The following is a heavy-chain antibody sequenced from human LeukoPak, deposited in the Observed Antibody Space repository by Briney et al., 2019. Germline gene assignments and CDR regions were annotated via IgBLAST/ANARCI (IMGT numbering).Heavy chain of an antibody. Sequence: GGSLRLSCAASGFTVSSNYMNWVRQAPGKGLEWVSVIYSGGSTYYADSVKGRFTISRDNSKNTLYLQMNSLRAEDTAVYYCARVSFDWLLNYYFDYWGQGTLVTVSS. D-gene: IGHD3-9*01. CDR2: IYSGGST. CDR1: GFTVSSNY. J-gene: IGHJ4*02. V-gene: IGHV3-53*05. CDR3: ARVSFDWLLNYYFDY.